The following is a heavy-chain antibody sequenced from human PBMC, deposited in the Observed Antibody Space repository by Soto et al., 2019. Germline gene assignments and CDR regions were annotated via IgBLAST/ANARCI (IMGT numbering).Heavy chain of an antibody. CDR1: GYTFTSYG. CDR2: INPYNGNT. V-gene: IGHV1-18*01. CDR3: ARDPVGGNLFDP. Sequence: QVQLVQSGAEVKKPGASVKVSCKASGYTFTSYGISWVRQAPGQGLEWMGWINPYNGNTNSAQKLQGRVTMTPATSTSTAYKELMSLRSDETDVYYCARDPVGGNLFDPWGQGTLVTVSS. D-gene: IGHD1-26*01. J-gene: IGHJ5*02.